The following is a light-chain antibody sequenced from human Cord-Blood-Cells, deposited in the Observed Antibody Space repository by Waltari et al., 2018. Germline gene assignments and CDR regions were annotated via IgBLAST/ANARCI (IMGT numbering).Light chain of an antibody. CDR2: KAS. Sequence: DIQMTQSPSTLSASVGDRVTITCRASQSISSWLAWYQQKPGKAPKLLIYKASSLESGVPSRFSGSGSGTEFTLTISSLQPDDFATYYCQQYNKRGIFTFGPGTKVDIK. V-gene: IGKV1-5*03. J-gene: IGKJ3*01. CDR1: QSISSW. CDR3: QQYNKRGIFT.